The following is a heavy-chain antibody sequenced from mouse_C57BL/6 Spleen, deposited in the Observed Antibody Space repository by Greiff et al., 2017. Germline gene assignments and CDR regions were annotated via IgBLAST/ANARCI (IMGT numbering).Heavy chain of an antibody. V-gene: IGHV1-26*01. CDR3: ARRDYGGAMDY. Sequence: EVQLQQSGPELVKPGASVKISCKASGYTFTDYYMNWVKQSHGKSLEWIGDINPNNGGTSYNQKFKGKATLTVDKSSSTAYMELRSLTSEDSAVYYCARRDYGGAMDYWGQGTSVTVSS. J-gene: IGHJ4*01. D-gene: IGHD1-1*02. CDR1: GYTFTDYY. CDR2: INPNNGGT.